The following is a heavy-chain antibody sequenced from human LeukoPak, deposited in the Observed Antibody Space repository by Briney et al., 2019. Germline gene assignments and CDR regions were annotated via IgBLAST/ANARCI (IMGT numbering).Heavy chain of an antibody. CDR2: INHSGST. J-gene: IGHJ4*02. CDR1: GGSFSGYY. D-gene: IGHD1-26*01. CDR3: ATGTDSRKVGY. Sequence: PSETLSLTCAVSGGSFSGYYWTWIRQPPGKGLEWIGEINHSGSTNYNPSLTSRVTISVDTSKSQFSLQLSSVTAADTAVYYCATGTDSRKVGYWGQGTLVTVSS. V-gene: IGHV4-34*01.